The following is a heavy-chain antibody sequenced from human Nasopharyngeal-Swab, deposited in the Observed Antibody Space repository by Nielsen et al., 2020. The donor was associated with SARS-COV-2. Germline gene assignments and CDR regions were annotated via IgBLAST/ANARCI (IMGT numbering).Heavy chain of an antibody. J-gene: IGHJ4*02. V-gene: IGHV4-39*01. CDR2: MYHSGAT. CDR1: GGSMSSFAFDSY. D-gene: IGHD3-3*01. Sequence: SETLSLTCTVSGGSMSSFAFDSYWAWIRQPPGMGLEWIGSMYHSGATYTNPSLKSRVTLSVDTSTNKFSLNLSSVTAADTAVYYCARWSSSSIKFDCWGQGTLVSVSS. CDR3: ARWSSSSIKFDC.